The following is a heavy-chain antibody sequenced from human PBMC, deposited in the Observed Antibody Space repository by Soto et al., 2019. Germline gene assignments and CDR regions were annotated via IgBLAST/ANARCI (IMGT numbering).Heavy chain of an antibody. CDR1: GFTFNPYD. CDR3: SKGTLIVVNPLDFDY. CDR2: ISGSGEST. J-gene: IGHJ4*02. D-gene: IGHD3-22*01. V-gene: IGHV3-23*01. Sequence: GGSLRLSCEASGFTFNPYDMSWVRRAPGKGQDWVSVISGSGESTYFAESVKGRFTNARDDSKNTLYLQMNSLGADDTVVYYCSKGTLIVVNPLDFDYWGQGSLVTVSS.